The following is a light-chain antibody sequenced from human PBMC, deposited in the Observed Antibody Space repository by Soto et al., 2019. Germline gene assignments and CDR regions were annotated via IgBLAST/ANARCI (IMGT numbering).Light chain of an antibody. CDR3: QQYNSWPT. J-gene: IGKJ4*01. CDR1: HSISTN. Sequence: EIIMTQSPATLSVSPGEGATLSCRTSHSISTNLAWYQHKRGQSPRLLVYGASTRDTGVPARFSGSGSGAEFTLSISSLQSYDFAVYYRQQYNSWPTFGGGTKVEIK. CDR2: GAS. V-gene: IGKV3-15*01.